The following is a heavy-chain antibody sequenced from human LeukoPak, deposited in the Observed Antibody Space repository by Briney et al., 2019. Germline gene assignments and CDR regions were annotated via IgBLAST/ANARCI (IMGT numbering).Heavy chain of an antibody. J-gene: IGHJ4*02. CDR2: INHSGST. Sequence: SETLSLTCAVYGGSFGGFYWSWIRQPPGKGLEWIGEINHSGSTYYNPSLKSRVTISADTSKNQFSLKLTSVTAADTAVYYCATLGEYYDTSGYYYNWGQGTLVTVSS. D-gene: IGHD3-22*01. V-gene: IGHV4-34*01. CDR3: ATLGEYYDTSGYYYN. CDR1: GGSFGGFY.